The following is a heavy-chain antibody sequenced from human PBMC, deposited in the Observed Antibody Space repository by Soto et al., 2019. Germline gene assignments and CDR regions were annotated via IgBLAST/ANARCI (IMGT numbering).Heavy chain of an antibody. V-gene: IGHV4-39*01. CDR2: IYYRGNA. D-gene: IGHD3-9*01. Sequence: QLQLQESGPGLVKPSETLSLTCSVSDDSINSDKYYWGWIRQPPGKGLEWIGSIYYRGNAYYNPSLQTRVTIPLDKSRSHFSLKVNSVTAADSAVYFCARLEGLATISYYFDFWGPGALVTVSS. J-gene: IGHJ4*02. CDR3: ARLEGLATISYYFDF. CDR1: DDSINSDKYY.